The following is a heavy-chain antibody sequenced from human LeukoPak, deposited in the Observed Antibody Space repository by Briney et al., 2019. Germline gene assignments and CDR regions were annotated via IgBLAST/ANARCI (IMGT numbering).Heavy chain of an antibody. Sequence: PSETLSLTCTVSGYSISSGYYWGWIRPPPGKGLEWIGSFYHSGSTYYNPSLKSRVTISVDTSKNQFSLKLSSVTATDTAVYYCARDNRDSSGLSFDYWGQGTLVTVSS. V-gene: IGHV4-38-2*02. D-gene: IGHD3-22*01. CDR1: GYSISSGYY. CDR3: ARDNRDSSGLSFDY. J-gene: IGHJ4*02. CDR2: FYHSGST.